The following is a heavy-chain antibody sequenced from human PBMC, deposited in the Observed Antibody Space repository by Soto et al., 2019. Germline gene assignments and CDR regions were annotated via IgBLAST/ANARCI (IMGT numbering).Heavy chain of an antibody. V-gene: IGHV4-34*01. CDR3: ARGRGAVAGVYYGMDV. CDR2: INHSGST. D-gene: IGHD6-19*01. CDR1: GGSFSGYY. Sequence: SETLSLTCAVYGGSFSGYYWSWIRQPPGKGLEWIGEINHSGSTNYNPSLKSRVTISVDTSKNQFSLKLSSVTAADTAVYYCARGRGAVAGVYYGMDVWGQGTTVS. J-gene: IGHJ6*02.